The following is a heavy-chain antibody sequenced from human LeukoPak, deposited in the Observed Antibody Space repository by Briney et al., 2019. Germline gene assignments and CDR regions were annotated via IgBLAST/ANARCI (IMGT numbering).Heavy chain of an antibody. Sequence: PGGSLRLSCPASGFTFSSYAMSWVRQAPGKGLEWVSSISGTSGSTFYADSVQGRFTISRDNSKNTLYLQMNSLRAEDTAVYYCAKVPFDWISSTNYYYYMDVWGKGTTVTVSS. J-gene: IGHJ6*03. CDR2: ISGTSGST. CDR3: AKVPFDWISSTNYYYYMDV. D-gene: IGHD3-9*01. V-gene: IGHV3-23*01. CDR1: GFTFSSYA.